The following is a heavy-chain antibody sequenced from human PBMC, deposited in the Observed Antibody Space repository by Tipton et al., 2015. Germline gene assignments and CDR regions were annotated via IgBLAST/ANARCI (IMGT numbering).Heavy chain of an antibody. CDR2: ISAYNGNT. D-gene: IGHD3-22*01. J-gene: IGHJ3*02. CDR3: ARTYYYDSSGGAINGFDI. CDR1: GYTFSSYG. V-gene: IGHV1-18*01. Sequence: QVQLVQSGAEVKKPGASVKVSCKASGYTFSSYGISWVRQAPGEGLEWMGWISAYNGNTNYAQKLQGRVTMTTDTATSTAYMELRSLRSDDTAVYYCARTYYYDSSGGAINGFDIWGQGTMVTVSS.